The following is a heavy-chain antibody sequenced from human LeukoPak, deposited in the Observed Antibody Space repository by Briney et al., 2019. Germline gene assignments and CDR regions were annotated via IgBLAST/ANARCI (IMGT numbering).Heavy chain of an antibody. CDR2: IYYSGST. J-gene: IGHJ4*02. CDR1: GGSISSYY. D-gene: IGHD6-19*01. Sequence: PSETLSLTCTVSGGSISSYYWSWIRQPPGKGLGWVGYIYYSGSTNYNPSLKRRVTISVDTSKNRFSLKVSSVTAADTAVYYCASSRSSSGWSLIDYWGQGTLVTVSS. CDR3: ASSRSSSGWSLIDY. V-gene: IGHV4-59*01.